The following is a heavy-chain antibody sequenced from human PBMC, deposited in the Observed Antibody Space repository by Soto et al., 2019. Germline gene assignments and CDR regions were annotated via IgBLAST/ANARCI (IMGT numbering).Heavy chain of an antibody. CDR3: ARDAGYTFGSLNY. Sequence: HVELVQSGADVKKPGASVTISCKASGYTFTDYALHWVRQAPGQRLEWMGWMNAGVGNTLYSQKFQGRITITRDTSARTAYMELNSLNSEDTAIYYCARDAGYTFGSLNYWGPGTLVTVSS. J-gene: IGHJ4*02. D-gene: IGHD5-18*01. CDR2: MNAGVGNT. CDR1: GYTFTDYA. V-gene: IGHV1-3*01.